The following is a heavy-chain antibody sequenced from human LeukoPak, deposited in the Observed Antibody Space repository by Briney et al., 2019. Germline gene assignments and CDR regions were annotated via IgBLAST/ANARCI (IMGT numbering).Heavy chain of an antibody. J-gene: IGHJ4*02. CDR2: IKSDGSST. CDR3: AKDPENYDILTGYFDY. Sequence: SGGSLRLSCAASGFTFSSYWMHWVRQAPGKGLVWVSRIKSDGSSTSYAGSVKGRFTISRDNSKNTLYLQMNSLRAEDTAVYYCAKDPENYDILTGYFDYWGQGTLVTVSS. D-gene: IGHD3-9*01. V-gene: IGHV3-74*01. CDR1: GFTFSSYW.